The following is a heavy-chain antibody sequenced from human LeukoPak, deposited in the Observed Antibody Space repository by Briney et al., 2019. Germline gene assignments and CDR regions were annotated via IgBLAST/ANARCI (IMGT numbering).Heavy chain of an antibody. CDR1: GYTFTSYD. D-gene: IGHD3-22*01. CDR2: MNPNSGNT. V-gene: IGHV1-8*01. J-gene: IGHJ4*02. Sequence: ASVKVSCKASGYTFTSYDINWVRQATGQGLEWMGWMNPNSGNTGYAQKFQGRVTMTRNTSISTAYMELTSLRSEDTAVYYCARPQDYDRSGVDYWGQGTLVTVSS. CDR3: ARPQDYDRSGVDY.